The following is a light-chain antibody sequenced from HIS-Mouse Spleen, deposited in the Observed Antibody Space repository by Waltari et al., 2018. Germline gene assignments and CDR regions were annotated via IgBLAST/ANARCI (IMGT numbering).Light chain of an antibody. V-gene: IGKV3-11*01. Sequence: EIVLTQSPATLSLSPGXXATLSXRASQSVSRYLAWYQPKPGQAPRLLIYDASNRATGIPARFXXSGSGTDFTLTISSLEPEDFAVYYCQQRSNWXPTFGQGTKLEIK. CDR2: DAS. CDR3: QQRSNWXPT. CDR1: QSVSRY. J-gene: IGKJ2*01.